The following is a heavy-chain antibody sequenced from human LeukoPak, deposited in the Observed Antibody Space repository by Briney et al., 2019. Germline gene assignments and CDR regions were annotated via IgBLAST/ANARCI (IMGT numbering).Heavy chain of an antibody. CDR2: IKQDGSEK. J-gene: IGHJ3*02. D-gene: IGHD2-15*01. Sequence: GGSLRLSCAASGFTFSSYWMSWVRQAPGKGLEWVANIKQDGSEKYYVDSVKGRFTISRDNAKNSLYLQMNSLRAEDTAVYYCARDCSGGSCYSDAFDIGGQGTMVTVSS. CDR1: GFTFSSYW. CDR3: ARDCSGGSCYSDAFDI. V-gene: IGHV3-7*01.